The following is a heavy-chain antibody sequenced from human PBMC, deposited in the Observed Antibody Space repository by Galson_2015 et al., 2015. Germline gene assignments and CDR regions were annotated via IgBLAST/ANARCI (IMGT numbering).Heavy chain of an antibody. CDR1: RFSFSYYG. D-gene: IGHD3-22*01. J-gene: IGHJ4*02. CDR3: AKGPNDSSAYRIDY. CDR2: ISYDGSNI. V-gene: IGHV3-30*18. Sequence: SLRLSCAASRFSFSYYGMHWVRQAPGKGLEWVAVISYDGSNIYYAGSVKGRFTISRDNSKNTLYLQMNSLRAEDTAVYYCAKGPNDSSAYRIDYWGQGTLVTVSS.